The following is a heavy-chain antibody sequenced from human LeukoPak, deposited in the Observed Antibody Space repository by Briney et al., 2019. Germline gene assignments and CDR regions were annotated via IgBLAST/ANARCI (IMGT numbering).Heavy chain of an antibody. J-gene: IGHJ4*02. D-gene: IGHD5-12*01. Sequence: GGSLRLSCAASGFTFSSYWMHWVRQAPGKGLVWVSRINSDGSSITYADSVKGRFTISRDNAKNTLFLEMNSLRVEDTAVYYCAREGRVSGYDFDCWGQGTLVTVSS. V-gene: IGHV3-74*03. CDR1: GFTFSSYW. CDR2: INSDGSSI. CDR3: AREGRVSGYDFDC.